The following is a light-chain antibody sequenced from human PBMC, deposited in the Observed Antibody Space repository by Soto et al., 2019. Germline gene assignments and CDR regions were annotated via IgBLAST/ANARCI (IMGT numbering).Light chain of an antibody. J-gene: IGLJ2*01. Sequence: QSALTQPRSVSGSPGQSLTISCTGTSSDVGGYNYVSWYQQYPGKVPKLMIYDVNNRPSGVSNRFSGSKSGNTASLTISGLQPEDEADYYCSSYRSGNTQVFGGGTQLTVL. CDR2: DVN. CDR1: SSDVGGYNY. CDR3: SSYRSGNTQV. V-gene: IGLV2-14*01.